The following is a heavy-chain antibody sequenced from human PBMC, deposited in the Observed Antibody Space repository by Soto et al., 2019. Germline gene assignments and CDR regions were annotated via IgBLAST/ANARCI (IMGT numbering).Heavy chain of an antibody. Sequence: KASETLSLTCIVSGESISSSSYYWGWIRQPPGKGLEWIGSIYHSGRTYYNPSFKSRVTISIDTSKNQFSLKLSSVTATDTAVYYCARQRTTVVTQAYFDHWGQGALVTVSS. CDR2: IYHSGRT. CDR3: ARQRTTVVTQAYFDH. D-gene: IGHD2-21*02. CDR1: GESISSSSYY. V-gene: IGHV4-39*01. J-gene: IGHJ4*02.